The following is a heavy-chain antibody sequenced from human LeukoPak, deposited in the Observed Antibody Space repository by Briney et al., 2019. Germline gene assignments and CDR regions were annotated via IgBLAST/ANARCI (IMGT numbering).Heavy chain of an antibody. CDR3: AREICSSGCRVNPWFDH. D-gene: IGHD6-19*01. CDR2: IIPIFGTA. Sequence: GASVKVSCKASGGTFISYAISWVRQAPGQGLEWMGGIIPIFGTANYAQKFQGRVTITADESTSTAYMELSSLRSEDTAVYDCAREICSSGCRVNPWFDHWGQGTLVTVSS. CDR1: GGTFISYA. J-gene: IGHJ5*02. V-gene: IGHV1-69*13.